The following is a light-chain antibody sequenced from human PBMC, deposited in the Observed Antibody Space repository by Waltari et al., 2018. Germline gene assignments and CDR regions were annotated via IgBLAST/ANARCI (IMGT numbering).Light chain of an antibody. CDR1: RSNIGAGYD. Sequence: QSVLTQPPSVSGAPGQRVTISCTGSRSNIGAGYDLPWYQQLPGTAPKLLIYGNNNRPSGVPDRFSGSKSGTSASLAITGLQAEDEADYYCQSYDSSLSGPRVFGGGTKLTVL. CDR2: GNN. CDR3: QSYDSSLSGPRV. J-gene: IGLJ3*02. V-gene: IGLV1-40*01.